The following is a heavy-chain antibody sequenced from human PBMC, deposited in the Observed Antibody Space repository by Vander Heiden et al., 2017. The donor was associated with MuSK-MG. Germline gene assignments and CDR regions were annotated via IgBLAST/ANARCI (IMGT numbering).Heavy chain of an antibody. CDR2: IYYSGST. D-gene: IGHD1-26*01. J-gene: IGHJ4*02. CDR3: ARAPSGSYRREYFDY. V-gene: IGHV4-31*03. Sequence: QVQLQDSGPGLVKPSQTLSLTCTVPGGSISRGGYYWSWIRQHPGKGLEWIGYIYYSGSTYYNPSLKSRVTISVDTSKNQFSLKLSSVTAADTAVYYCARAPSGSYRREYFDYWCQGTLVTVSS. CDR1: GGSISRGGYY.